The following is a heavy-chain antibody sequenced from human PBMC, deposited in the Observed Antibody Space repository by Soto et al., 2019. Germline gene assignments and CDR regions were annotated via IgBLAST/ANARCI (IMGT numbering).Heavy chain of an antibody. D-gene: IGHD5-12*01. CDR1: GFTFDDYT. Sequence: GGSLRLSCAASGFTFDDYTVHWVRQAPGEGLEWVSLISWDGYSTYYTDSVKGRFTISRDNSRNSLYLQMNSLRTEDTALYYCAKDIAYRGYGGFDPWGLGTLVTVSS. CDR3: AKDIAYRGYGGFDP. CDR2: ISWDGYST. V-gene: IGHV3-43*01. J-gene: IGHJ5*02.